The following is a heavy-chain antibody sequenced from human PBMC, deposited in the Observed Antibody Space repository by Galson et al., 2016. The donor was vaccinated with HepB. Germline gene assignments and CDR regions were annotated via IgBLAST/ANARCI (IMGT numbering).Heavy chain of an antibody. CDR1: GDSVSSFY. Sequence: SETLSLTCTVSGDSVSSFYWTWIRQPPGKGLEWIGYVSYSGNTRYNPSLKSRLTISLNTSKNQFSLNLSSVTAADTAVYYCARATSSGWLESKAFDIWGQGTMVTVSS. CDR2: VSYSGNT. V-gene: IGHV4-59*02. CDR3: ARATSSGWLESKAFDI. D-gene: IGHD3-22*01. J-gene: IGHJ3*02.